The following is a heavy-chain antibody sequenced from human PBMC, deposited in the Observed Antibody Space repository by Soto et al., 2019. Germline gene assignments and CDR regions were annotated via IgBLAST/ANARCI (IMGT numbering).Heavy chain of an antibody. Sequence: EVQLVESGGGLVQPGGSLRLSCVGSGFTFSSYWMHWVRQAPGKGPVWVSRINPAGSASSYADFVKGRVIVSRDNAKNTLYLEMNSLSAEDTAVYYSATGGYSYGWGYGGQGTLVTVSS. CDR1: GFTFSSYW. CDR3: ATGGYSYGWGY. D-gene: IGHD5-18*01. V-gene: IGHV3-74*02. J-gene: IGHJ4*02. CDR2: INPAGSAS.